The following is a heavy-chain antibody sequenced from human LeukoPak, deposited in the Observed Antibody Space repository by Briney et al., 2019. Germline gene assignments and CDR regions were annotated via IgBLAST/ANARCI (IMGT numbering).Heavy chain of an antibody. CDR3: ASLGSSKVATYYYGMDV. D-gene: IGHD5-12*01. CDR1: GFTFSSYS. J-gene: IGHJ6*02. Sequence: PGGSLRLSCAASGFTFSSYSMNWVRQAPGKGLEWVSSISSSSSYIYYADSVKGRFTISRDNAKNSLYLQMNSLRAEDTAVYYCASLGSSKVATYYYGMDVWGQGITVTVSS. CDR2: ISSSSSYI. V-gene: IGHV3-21*01.